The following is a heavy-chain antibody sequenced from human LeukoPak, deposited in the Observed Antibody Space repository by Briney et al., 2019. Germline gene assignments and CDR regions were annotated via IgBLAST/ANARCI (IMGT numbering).Heavy chain of an antibody. CDR1: GGSISSSSYY. J-gene: IGHJ4*02. V-gene: IGHV4-39*02. D-gene: IGHD5-18*01. CDR3: AGSYGFFPRFDY. Sequence: SETLCLTCTISGGSISSSSYYWGWIRQPPGKGLEWIGNIYYSGRTYYNPSLKSRVTISVDTSKNDFSLKLSSVTAADTAVYYCAGSYGFFPRFDYWGQGTLVTVSS. CDR2: IYYSGRT.